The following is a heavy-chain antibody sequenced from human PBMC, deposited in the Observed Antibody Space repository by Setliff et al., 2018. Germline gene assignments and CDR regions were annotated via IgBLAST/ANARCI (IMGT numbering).Heavy chain of an antibody. Sequence: ESLKISCKGSGYSFTSYWIGWVRQMPGKGLEWMGIIYPGDSDTRYSPSFQGQVTISADKSISTAYLQWSSLKASDTAMYYCARESYDSSGYIYYFDYWGQGTQVTVSS. J-gene: IGHJ4*02. CDR3: ARESYDSSGYIYYFDY. CDR1: GYSFTSYW. V-gene: IGHV5-51*01. D-gene: IGHD3-22*01. CDR2: IYPGDSDT.